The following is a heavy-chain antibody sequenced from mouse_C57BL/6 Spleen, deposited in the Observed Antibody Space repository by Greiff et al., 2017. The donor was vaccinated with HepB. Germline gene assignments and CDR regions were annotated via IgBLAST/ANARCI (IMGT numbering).Heavy chain of an antibody. CDR2: IDPSDSYT. CDR3: AKRDGNYAMDY. Sequence: QVHVKQPGAELVKPGASVKLSCKASGYTFTSYWMQWVKQRPGQGLEWIGEIDPSDSYTNYKQTFKGKATLTVDTSSSTAYMQLSSLTSEDSAVYYCAKRDGNYAMDYWGQGTSVTVSS. CDR1: GYTFTSYW. D-gene: IGHD2-1*01. V-gene: IGHV1-50*01. J-gene: IGHJ4*01.